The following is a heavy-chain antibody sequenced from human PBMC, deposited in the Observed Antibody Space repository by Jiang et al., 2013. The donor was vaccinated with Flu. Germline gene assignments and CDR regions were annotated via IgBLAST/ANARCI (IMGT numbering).Heavy chain of an antibody. V-gene: IGHV3-30*18. D-gene: IGHD5-18*01. Sequence: PGKGLEWVAVISYDGSNKYYADSVKGRFTISRDNSKNTLYLQMNSLRAEDTAVYYCAKDPKGYGYYYYYGMDVWGQGTTVTVSS. CDR3: AKDPKGYGYYYYYGMDV. J-gene: IGHJ6*02. CDR2: ISYDGSNK.